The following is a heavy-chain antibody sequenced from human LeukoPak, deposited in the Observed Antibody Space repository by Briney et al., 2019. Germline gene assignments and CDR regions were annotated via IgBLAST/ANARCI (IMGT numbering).Heavy chain of an antibody. CDR2: IKSKTDGETT. CDR1: GFTFSSYE. CDR3: TTYPSPINYRYFDC. J-gene: IGHJ4*02. V-gene: IGHV3-15*01. D-gene: IGHD5-24*01. Sequence: GGSLRLSCAASGFTFSSYEMNWVRQAPGKGLEWVGRIKSKTDGETTLYAAPVKGRFTISRDDSKNTLFLQMDSLKTEDSAVYYCTTYPSPINYRYFDCWGQGTLVIVSS.